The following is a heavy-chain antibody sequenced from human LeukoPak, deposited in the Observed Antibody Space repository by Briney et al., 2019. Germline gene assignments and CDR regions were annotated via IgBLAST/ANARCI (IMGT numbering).Heavy chain of an antibody. CDR1: AYTFTDYY. CDR2: INPNSGGT. Sequence: ASVKVSCKTSAYTFTDYYMHWVRQAPGQGLEWMGWINPNSGGTHYAQKFQGRVTMTRDTSISTANLELSSLRSDDTAVFYCVRSPLGSYYYYGLDVWGQGTTVTVSS. D-gene: IGHD7-27*01. J-gene: IGHJ6*02. V-gene: IGHV1-2*02. CDR3: VRSPLGSYYYYGLDV.